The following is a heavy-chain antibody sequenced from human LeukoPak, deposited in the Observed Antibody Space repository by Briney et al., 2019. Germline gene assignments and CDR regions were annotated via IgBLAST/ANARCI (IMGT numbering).Heavy chain of an antibody. CDR2: IIPIFGTS. V-gene: IGHV1-69*13. J-gene: IGHJ5*02. CDR1: GGTFSSYA. CDR3: ARRTMVRGVDT. Sequence: SVKVSCKASGGTFSSYAISWVRQAPGQGLEWMGGIIPIFGTSNYAQKFQGRVTITADESTSTAYMELSSLRSEDAAVYYCARRTMVRGVDTWGQGTLVTVSS. D-gene: IGHD3-10*01.